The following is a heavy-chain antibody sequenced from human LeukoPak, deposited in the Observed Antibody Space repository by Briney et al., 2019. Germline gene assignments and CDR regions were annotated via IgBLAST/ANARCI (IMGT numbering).Heavy chain of an antibody. CDR1: GGSISNFSYY. D-gene: IGHD3-16*01. CDR2: IYYRGST. CDR3: ARLKKGDYMDV. V-gene: IGHV4-39*07. Sequence: SETLSLTCTVSGGSISNFSYYWGWVRQSPGKGLEWIGSIYYRGSTYYNPSLKSRFIISVDTSKNQFSLKVNSMTAADTAVYYCARLKKGDYMDVWGKGTTVTVSS. J-gene: IGHJ6*03.